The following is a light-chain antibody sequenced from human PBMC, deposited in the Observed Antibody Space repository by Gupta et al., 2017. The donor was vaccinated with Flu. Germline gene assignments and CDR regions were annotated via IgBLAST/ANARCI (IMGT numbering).Light chain of an antibody. CDR1: QSIDRY. V-gene: IGKV1-39*01. Sequence: DLPLTQSPSSLSASVGDRVTITCRASQSIDRYLNWYQQKSGKAPKLLIYAASTLHSGVPSRFSGSGHGTDFTLTISSLLPEDFAVYYCQQSHSRPLTFGGGTKVEIK. CDR3: QQSHSRPLT. J-gene: IGKJ4*01. CDR2: AAS.